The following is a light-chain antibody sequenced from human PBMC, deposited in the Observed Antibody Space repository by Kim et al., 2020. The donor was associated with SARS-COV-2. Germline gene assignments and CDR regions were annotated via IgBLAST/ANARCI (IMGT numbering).Light chain of an antibody. V-gene: IGKV3-11*01. J-gene: IGKJ4*01. CDR2: AVS. Sequence: EIVLTQSPATLSLSPGERATLSCRASQGVGKYLAWHQQKPGQAPRLLIYAVSSRATGIPARFSGSGSGTDFTLTISSLEPEDFAVYYCQDHNSCHLTFGGGTKVDIK. CDR1: QGVGKY. CDR3: QDHNSCHLT.